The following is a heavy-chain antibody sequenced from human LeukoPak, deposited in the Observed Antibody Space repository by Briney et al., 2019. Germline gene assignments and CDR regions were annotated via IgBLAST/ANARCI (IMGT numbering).Heavy chain of an antibody. V-gene: IGHV4-38-2*02. Sequence: SETLSLTCTVSGYSFSSDYYRCWIRQSPGKGLEWIASIYHSGSTYYNPSLKSRVTISIDTSKNQFSLKLSSVTAADTAVYYCAREAGVRWPFDYWGQGTLVTVSS. D-gene: IGHD2-15*01. CDR2: IYHSGST. J-gene: IGHJ4*02. CDR1: GYSFSSDYY. CDR3: AREAGVRWPFDY.